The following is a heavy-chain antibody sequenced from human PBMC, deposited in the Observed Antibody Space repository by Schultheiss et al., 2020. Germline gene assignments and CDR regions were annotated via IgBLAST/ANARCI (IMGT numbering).Heavy chain of an antibody. CDR1: GGSISSGGYS. CDR2: IYYSGST. Sequence: SETLSLTCAVSGGSISSGGYSWSWIRQPPGKGLEWIGYIYYSGSTYYNPSLKSRVTISVDRSKNQFSLKLSSVTAADTAVYYCARGSLLDRRSYFDYWGQGTLVTVSS. J-gene: IGHJ4*02. V-gene: IGHV4-30-2*01. D-gene: IGHD1-14*01. CDR3: ARGSLLDRRSYFDY.